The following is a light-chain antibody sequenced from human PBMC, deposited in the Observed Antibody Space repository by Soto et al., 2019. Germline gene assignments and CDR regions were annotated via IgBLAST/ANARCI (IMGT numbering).Light chain of an antibody. CDR2: EVT. V-gene: IGLV2-8*01. J-gene: IGLJ1*01. Sequence: QSALTQPPSASGSPGQSVTISCTGTSSDVGGYDYVSWYQQHPGKAPKLMIYEVTIRPSGVSGRFSGSKSGNTASLTVSGLQAEDDATYYCSSYTGTNKFVIFGTGTKVTVL. CDR3: SSYTGTNKFVI. CDR1: SSDVGGYDY.